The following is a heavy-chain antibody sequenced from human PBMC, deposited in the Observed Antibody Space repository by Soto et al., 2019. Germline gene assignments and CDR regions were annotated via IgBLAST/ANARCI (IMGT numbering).Heavy chain of an antibody. CDR1: GIMSSGYG. J-gene: IGHJ4*02. D-gene: IGHD6-25*01. Sequence: QEQVVQSGPAMKEPGSSVKVSCRASGIMSSGYGFSWVRQAPGQGREWVGMINPILDSTHYAQNLQGRVSLSVDKSRDTAYLAVTCLRLEDTAIYFCATMKRARLDSWGRGTVVTVSS. CDR3: ATMKRARLDS. V-gene: IGHV1-69*09. CDR2: INPILDST.